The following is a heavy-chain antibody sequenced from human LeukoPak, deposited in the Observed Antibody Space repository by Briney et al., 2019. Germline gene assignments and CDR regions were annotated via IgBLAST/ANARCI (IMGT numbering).Heavy chain of an antibody. J-gene: IGHJ6*02. D-gene: IGHD5-12*01. Sequence: PGGSLRLSCAASGFTFSSYWMSWVRQAPGKGLEWVANIKQDGSEKYYVDSVKGRFTISRDNAKNSLYLQMNSLRAEDTAVYYCARADSGYDTVYYYYGMDVWGQGTTVTVSS. CDR3: ARADSGYDTVYYYYGMDV. V-gene: IGHV3-7*01. CDR2: IKQDGSEK. CDR1: GFTFSSYW.